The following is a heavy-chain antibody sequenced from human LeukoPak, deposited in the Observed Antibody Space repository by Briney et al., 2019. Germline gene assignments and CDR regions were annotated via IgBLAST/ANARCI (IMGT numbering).Heavy chain of an antibody. CDR3: ARDPQYFDSSGYYGGFDY. Sequence: KPGGSLRLSCAASGFTFSNYSMNWVRQAPGKGLEWVSSISSNSNYRYYADSVKGRFTISRDNAKNSLFPQMNSLSAEDTAMYYCARDPQYFDSSGYYGGFDYWGQGILVTVSS. CDR2: ISSNSNYR. V-gene: IGHV3-21*01. CDR1: GFTFSNYS. D-gene: IGHD3-22*01. J-gene: IGHJ4*02.